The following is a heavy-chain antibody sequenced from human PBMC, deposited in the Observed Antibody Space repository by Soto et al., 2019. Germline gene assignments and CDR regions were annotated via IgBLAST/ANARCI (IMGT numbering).Heavy chain of an antibody. D-gene: IGHD3-3*01. Sequence: ASVKVSCKASGYTFTTYYMQWVRQAPGQGLEWMGIINPSDGTTSYARKFQGRVTVTRDTSTSTVYMELSSLRSEDTAVYYCTRSITRFLEWLFDYWGQGTPVTVSS. CDR3: TRSITRFLEWLFDY. J-gene: IGHJ4*02. CDR1: GYTFTTYY. CDR2: INPSDGTT. V-gene: IGHV1-46*03.